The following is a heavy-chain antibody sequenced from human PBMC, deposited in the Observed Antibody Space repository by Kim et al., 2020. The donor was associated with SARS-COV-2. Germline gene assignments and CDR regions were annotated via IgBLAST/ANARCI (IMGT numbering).Heavy chain of an antibody. CDR3: ARVLETRLWFGELLHNWFDP. CDR1: GGTFSSYA. CDR2: IIPIFGTA. D-gene: IGHD3-10*01. J-gene: IGHJ5*02. V-gene: IGHV1-69*13. Sequence: SVKVSCKASGGTFSSYAISWVRQAPGQGLEWMGGIIPIFGTANYAQKFQGRVTITADESTSTAYMELSSLRSEDTAVYYCARVLETRLWFGELLHNWFDPWGQGTLVTVSS.